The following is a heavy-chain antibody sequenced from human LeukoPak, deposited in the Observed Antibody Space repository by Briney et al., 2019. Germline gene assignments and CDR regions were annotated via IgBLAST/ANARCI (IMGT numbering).Heavy chain of an antibody. J-gene: IGHJ5*02. CDR3: ARDRYCSGGSCYYGWFDP. D-gene: IGHD2-15*01. CDR2: ISAYNGNT. V-gene: IGHV1-18*01. Sequence: GASVTVSCKASGYTFTSYGISWVRQAPGQGLEWMGWISAYNGNTNYAQKLQGRVTMTTDTSTSTAYMELRSLRSDDTAVYYCARDRYCSGGSCYYGWFDPWGQGTLVAVSS. CDR1: GYTFTSYG.